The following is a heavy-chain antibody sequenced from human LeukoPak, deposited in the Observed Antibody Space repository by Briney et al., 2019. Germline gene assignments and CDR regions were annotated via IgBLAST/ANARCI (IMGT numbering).Heavy chain of an antibody. V-gene: IGHV5-51*01. Sequence: GESLKISCKSSGYTFTNYWIAWVRQMPGKGLELMGIIHPGDSDTRYMPPFQGQVTVSADQSTSTAYLQWSSLKASDTAMYFCARLFTAMVSVGAFDVWGQGTMVTVSS. CDR2: IHPGDSDT. CDR3: ARLFTAMVSVGAFDV. CDR1: GYTFTNYW. D-gene: IGHD5-18*01. J-gene: IGHJ3*01.